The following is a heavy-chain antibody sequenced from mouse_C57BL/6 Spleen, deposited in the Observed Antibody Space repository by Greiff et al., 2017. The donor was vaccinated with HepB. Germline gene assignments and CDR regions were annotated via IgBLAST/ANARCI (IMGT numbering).Heavy chain of an antibody. D-gene: IGHD1-1*02. CDR1: GFTFSDFY. CDR3: ARDELSYAMDC. Sequence: EVKLMESGGGLVQSGRSLRLSCATSGFTFSDFYMEWVRQAPGKGLEWIAASRNKANDYTTAYSASVKGRFIVSRDNSQSILYLQMNALRAEDTAIYYCARDELSYAMDCWGQGTSVTVAS. J-gene: IGHJ4*01. V-gene: IGHV7-1*01. CDR2: SRNKANDYTT.